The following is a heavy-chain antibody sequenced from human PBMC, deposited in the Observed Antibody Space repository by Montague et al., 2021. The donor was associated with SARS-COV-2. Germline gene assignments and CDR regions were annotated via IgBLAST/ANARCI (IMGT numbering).Heavy chain of an antibody. CDR3: ARLGDGVVPSPILGVGPYYSYYYLDV. CDR1: GGSFSTNS. V-gene: IGHV4-34*01. Sequence: SETLSLTCAVPGGSFSTNSWNWIRQPPGKGLEWIGEIHHRGSTNYNPSLKSRVTISADTSKNQFSLTLTSVAAADTAVYYCARLGDGVVPSPILGVGPYYSYYYLDVWGKGTTVTVSS. J-gene: IGHJ6*03. D-gene: IGHD3-10*01. CDR2: IHHRGST.